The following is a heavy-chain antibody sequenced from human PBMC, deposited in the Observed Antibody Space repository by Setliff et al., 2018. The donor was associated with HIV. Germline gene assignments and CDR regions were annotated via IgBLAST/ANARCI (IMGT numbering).Heavy chain of an antibody. CDR2: INHRGST. D-gene: IGHD3-3*01. Sequence: SETLSLTCAVYGGSLSGYYCSWIRQPPGGGLEWIGQINHRGSTIYNPSLKSRVTISVDTSKNQFSLKLNSVTAADTAVYYCARGLSIFGVATPGFYSFMDVWGKGTTVTVSS. CDR1: GGSLSGYY. V-gene: IGHV4-34*01. CDR3: ARGLSIFGVATPGFYSFMDV. J-gene: IGHJ6*03.